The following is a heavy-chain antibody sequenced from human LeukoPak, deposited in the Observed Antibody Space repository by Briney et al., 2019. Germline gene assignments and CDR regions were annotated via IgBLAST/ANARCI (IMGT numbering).Heavy chain of an antibody. CDR2: ISSSGDYT. CDR3: ANNYYGSGSFYSLDY. V-gene: IGHV3-23*01. CDR1: GFRFSFDSYA. Sequence: GGSLRLSCAASGFRFSFDSYAMSWVRQAPGKGLEWVSAISSSGDYTYYADSVKGRFTISRDNSKSTLYLQMNNLRADDTAVYYCANNYYGSGSFYSLDYWGQGALVTVSS. J-gene: IGHJ4*02. D-gene: IGHD3-10*01.